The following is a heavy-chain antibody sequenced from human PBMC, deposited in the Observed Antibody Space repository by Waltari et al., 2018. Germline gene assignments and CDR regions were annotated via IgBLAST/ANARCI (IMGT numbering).Heavy chain of an antibody. CDR1: GYSISSGYY. Sequence: QVQLQESGPGLVKPSETLSLTCAVSGYSISSGYYWGWIRQPPGKGLEWIGSIYHSGSTYYNPSLKSRVTISVDTSKNQFSLKLSSVTAADTAVYYCARIGGDIVVVVAARPDYWGQGTLVTVSS. J-gene: IGHJ4*02. CDR2: IYHSGST. D-gene: IGHD2-15*01. CDR3: ARIGGDIVVVVAARPDY. V-gene: IGHV4-38-2*01.